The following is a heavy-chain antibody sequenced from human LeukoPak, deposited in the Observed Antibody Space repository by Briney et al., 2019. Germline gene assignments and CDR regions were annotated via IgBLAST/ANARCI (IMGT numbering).Heavy chain of an antibody. Sequence: ASVKVSCKASGYTFTSYDINWVRQATGQGLEWMGWMNPNSGNTGYAQKFQGRVTITRNTSISTAYMELSSLRSEDTAVYYCARGGPDYDILSGHYLGYWGQGTLVTVSS. CDR2: MNPNSGNT. CDR3: ARGGPDYDILSGHYLGY. CDR1: GYTFTSYD. D-gene: IGHD3-9*01. V-gene: IGHV1-8*03. J-gene: IGHJ4*02.